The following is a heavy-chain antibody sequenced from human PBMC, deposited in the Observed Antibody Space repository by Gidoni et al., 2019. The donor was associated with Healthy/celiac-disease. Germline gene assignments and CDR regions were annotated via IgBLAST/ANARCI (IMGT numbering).Heavy chain of an antibody. J-gene: IGHJ3*02. D-gene: IGHD3-10*01. Sequence: QVQLQQRGAGLLKPSETLSLTCAVYGGSFSGNYWSWIRQPPGKGLEWIGEINHSGSTNSNPSLKSRVTISVDTSKNQFALKLSSVTAADTAVYYCARGCPMVRGVHPTWMRAFDIWGQGTMVTVSS. CDR2: INHSGST. CDR3: ARGCPMVRGVHPTWMRAFDI. CDR1: GGSFSGNY. V-gene: IGHV4-34*01.